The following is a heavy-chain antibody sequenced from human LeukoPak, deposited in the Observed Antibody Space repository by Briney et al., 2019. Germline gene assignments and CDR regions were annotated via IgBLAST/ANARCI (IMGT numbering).Heavy chain of an antibody. D-gene: IGHD4-23*01. J-gene: IGHJ4*02. CDR2: IDDSGST. CDR3: ARLNGGN. CDR1: GFTFDDYA. Sequence: GSLRLSCAASGFTFDDYAMHWIRQPPGKGLEWIAYIDDSGSTSYNPSLKSRVSISIDTPKNQFSLNLKSVTPADMAVYYCARLNGGNWGQGTLVTVSS. V-gene: IGHV4-59*01.